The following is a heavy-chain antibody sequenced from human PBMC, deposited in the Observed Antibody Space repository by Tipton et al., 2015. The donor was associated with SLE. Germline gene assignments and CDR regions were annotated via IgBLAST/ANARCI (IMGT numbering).Heavy chain of an antibody. Sequence: TLSLTCTVSGGSISRIGYYWSWIRQHPGKGLEWIGYIYHTGSTYYNPSLESRLTISIDTSKNQFSLRLTSMTPADTALYYCARAGGGDSNWFDPWGQGTLVTVSS. V-gene: IGHV4-31*03. J-gene: IGHJ5*02. CDR3: ARAGGGDSNWFDP. D-gene: IGHD2-21*01. CDR2: IYHTGST. CDR1: GGSISRIGYY.